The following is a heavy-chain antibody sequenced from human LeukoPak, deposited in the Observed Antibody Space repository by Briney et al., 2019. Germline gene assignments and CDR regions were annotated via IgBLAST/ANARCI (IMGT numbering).Heavy chain of an antibody. CDR2: IYYSGST. J-gene: IGHJ2*01. CDR3: AREERVKDWYFDL. CDR1: GGFISSSSYY. D-gene: IGHD1-1*01. Sequence: PSETLSLTCTVSGGFISSSSYYWGWIRQPPGKGLEWIGSIYYSGSTYYNPSLKSRVTISVDTSKNQFSLKLSSVTAADTAVYYCAREERVKDWYFDLWGRGTLVTVSS. V-gene: IGHV4-39*07.